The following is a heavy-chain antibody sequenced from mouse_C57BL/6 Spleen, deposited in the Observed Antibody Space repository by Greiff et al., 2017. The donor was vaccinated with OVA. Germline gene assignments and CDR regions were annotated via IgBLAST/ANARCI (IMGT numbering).Heavy chain of an antibody. CDR1: GFTFSSYA. J-gene: IGHJ4*01. Sequence: EVQVVESGGGLVKPGGSLKLSCAASGFTFSSYAMSWVRQTPEKRLEWVATISDGGSYTYYPDNVKGRFTISRDNAKNNLYLQMSHLKSEDTAMYYCARDGYDGGYAMDYWGQGTSVTVSS. V-gene: IGHV5-4*01. CDR2: ISDGGSYT. D-gene: IGHD2-2*01. CDR3: ARDGYDGGYAMDY.